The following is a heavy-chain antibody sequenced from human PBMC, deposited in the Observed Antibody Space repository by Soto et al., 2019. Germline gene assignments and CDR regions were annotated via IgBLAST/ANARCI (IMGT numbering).Heavy chain of an antibody. CDR2: ISSSGSTI. J-gene: IGHJ6*02. CDR1: GFTFSDYY. CDR3: TRRPQGRQQRYYYHIGV. D-gene: IGHD6-13*01. Sequence: QVQLVESGGGLVKPGGSLRLSCAASGFTFSDYYMSWIRQAPGKGLEWVSYISSSGSTIYYADSVKGRFTISRDNAKNSLYLQMNTMRDEDTDGYDCTRRPQGRQQRYYYHIGVWGQGTTVTVSS. V-gene: IGHV3-11*01.